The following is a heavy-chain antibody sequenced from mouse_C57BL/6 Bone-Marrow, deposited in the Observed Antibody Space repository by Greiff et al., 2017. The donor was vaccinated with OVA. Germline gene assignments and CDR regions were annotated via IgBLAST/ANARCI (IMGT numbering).Heavy chain of an antibody. CDR1: GYTFTSYW. V-gene: IGHV1-64*01. J-gene: IGHJ3*01. CDR3: ARPYCGSPSPAWFAY. Sequence: VQLQQPGAELVKPGASVKLSCKASGYTFTSYWMHWVKQRPGQGLEWIGMIHPNSGSTNYNEKFKSKATLTVDKSSSTAYMQLSSLTSEDSAVYYCARPYCGSPSPAWFAYWGQGTLVTVSA. CDR2: IHPNSGST. D-gene: IGHD1-1*01.